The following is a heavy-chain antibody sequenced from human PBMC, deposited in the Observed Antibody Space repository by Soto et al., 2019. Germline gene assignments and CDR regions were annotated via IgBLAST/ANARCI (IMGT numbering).Heavy chain of an antibody. D-gene: IGHD3-16*02. Sequence: GGSLRLSCAASGFTFSSYSMNWVRQAPGKGLEWVSSISSSSYIYYADSVKGRFTISRDNAKNSLYLQMNSLRAEDTAVYYCASNDYIWGSYRSGPYWGQGTLVTVSS. CDR1: GFTFSSYS. CDR3: ASNDYIWGSYRSGPY. CDR2: ISSSSYI. V-gene: IGHV3-21*01. J-gene: IGHJ4*02.